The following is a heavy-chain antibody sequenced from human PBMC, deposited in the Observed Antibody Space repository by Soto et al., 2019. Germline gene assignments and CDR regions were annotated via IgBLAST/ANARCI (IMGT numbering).Heavy chain of an antibody. V-gene: IGHV4-59*08. J-gene: IGHJ6*03. D-gene: IGHD3-9*01. CDR3: ASAVLTGYYPNYYYYYMDV. CDR1: GGSISSYY. CDR2: IYYSGST. Sequence: SETLSLTCTVSGGSISSYYGSWIRQPPGKGLEWIGYIYYSGSTNYNPSLKSRVTISVDTSKNQFSLKLSSVTAADTAVYYCASAVLTGYYPNYYYYYMDVWGKGTTVTVSS.